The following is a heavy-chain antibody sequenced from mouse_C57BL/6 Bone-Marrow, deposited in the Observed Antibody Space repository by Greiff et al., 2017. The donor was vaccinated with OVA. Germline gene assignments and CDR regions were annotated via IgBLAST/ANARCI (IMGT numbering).Heavy chain of an antibody. V-gene: IGHV3-6*01. CDR1: GYSITSGYY. CDR3: ARDLHFWITTDWYFDV. J-gene: IGHJ1*03. D-gene: IGHD1-1*01. CDR2: ISYDGSN. Sequence: EVQRVESGPGLVKPSQSLSLTCSVTGYSITSGYYWNWIRQFPGNKLEWMGYISYDGSNNYNPSLKNRISITRDTSKNQFFLKLNSVTTEDTATYYCARDLHFWITTDWYFDVWGTGTTVTVSS.